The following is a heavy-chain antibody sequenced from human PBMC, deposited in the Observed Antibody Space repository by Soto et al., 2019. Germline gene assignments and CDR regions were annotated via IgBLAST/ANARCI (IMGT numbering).Heavy chain of an antibody. CDR2: IYYSGST. D-gene: IGHD1-20*01. V-gene: IGHV4-30-4*01. J-gene: IGHJ4*02. Sequence: QVQLQESGPGLVKPSQTLSLTCTVSGGSISSGDYYWSWIRQPPGKGLEWIGYIYYSGSTYYNPSLKSRVTRSVDTSKNQFSLKLSSVTAADTAVYYCARTLAFGPITSRPFDYWGQGTLVTVSS. CDR1: GGSISSGDYY. CDR3: ARTLAFGPITSRPFDY.